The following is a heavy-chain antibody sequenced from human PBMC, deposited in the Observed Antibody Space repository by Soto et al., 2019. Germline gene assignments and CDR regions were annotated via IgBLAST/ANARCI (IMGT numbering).Heavy chain of an antibody. CDR3: ANLYSSGGKDWFDP. Sequence: EVQLLESGGGLVQPGGYLRLSCAASGFTFSNYAMSWVRQAPGKGLEWVSGIDHSGGSTYYADSVKGRFTISRANSKNTLYLQTNSLRAEDTAVYYCANLYSSGGKDWFDPWGQGTLVTVSS. V-gene: IGHV3-23*01. CDR1: GFTFSNYA. CDR2: IDHSGGST. J-gene: IGHJ5*02. D-gene: IGHD6-19*01.